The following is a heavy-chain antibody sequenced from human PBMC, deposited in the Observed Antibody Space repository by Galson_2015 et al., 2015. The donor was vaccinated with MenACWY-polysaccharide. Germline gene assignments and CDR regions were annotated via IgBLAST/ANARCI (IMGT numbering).Heavy chain of an antibody. CDR1: GFTFSTFW. Sequence: SLRLSCAASGFTFSTFWMGWARQAPGKGLEWVAGIKEDGSEKYYVDSAQGRFTISRDNAKNSLYLQMISLRAEDTAVYYCAKLWARGVDFWGQGTLVTVSS. D-gene: IGHD2-21*01. CDR3: AKLWARGVDF. J-gene: IGHJ5*01. CDR2: IKEDGSEK. V-gene: IGHV3-7*01.